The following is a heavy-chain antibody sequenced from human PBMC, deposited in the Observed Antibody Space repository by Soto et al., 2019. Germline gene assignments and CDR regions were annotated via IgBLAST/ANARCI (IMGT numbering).Heavy chain of an antibody. Sequence: QVQLQESGPGLVKPSETLSLTCTVSGGSISSYYWSWIRQPPGKGLEWIGYSYYSGSTNYNPSLKSRVTISVDTSKNQFSLKLSSVTAADPAVYYCARGDPIAAAGTMPYFDYWGQGTLVTVSS. V-gene: IGHV4-59*01. CDR1: GGSISSYY. D-gene: IGHD6-13*01. CDR2: SYYSGST. CDR3: ARGDPIAAAGTMPYFDY. J-gene: IGHJ4*02.